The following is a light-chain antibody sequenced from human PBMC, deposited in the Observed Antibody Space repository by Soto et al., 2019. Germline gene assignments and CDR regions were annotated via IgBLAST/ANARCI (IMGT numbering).Light chain of an antibody. J-gene: IGKJ4*01. CDR1: QSVSSS. Sequence: EIVMTQSPATLSVSPGERATLSCRASQSVSSSLAWYQQKPGQAPRLLFYGASTRATGVPARFSGSGSGTEFTLTISSLEPEDFAVYYCHQRSNWPPFTFGGGTKVEI. CDR3: HQRSNWPPFT. V-gene: IGKV3-15*01. CDR2: GAS.